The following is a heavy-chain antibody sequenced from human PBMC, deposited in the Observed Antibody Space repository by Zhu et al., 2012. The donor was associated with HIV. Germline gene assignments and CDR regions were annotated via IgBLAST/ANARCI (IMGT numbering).Heavy chain of an antibody. CDR3: ARGPYYYDSSGPYNWFDP. D-gene: IGHD3-22*01. J-gene: IGHJ5*02. Sequence: QVQLQESGPGLVKPSETLSLTCTVSGGSISSHYWSWIRQPPGKGLEWIGYIYYSGSTNYNPSLKSRVTISVDTSKNQFSLKLSSVTAADTAVYYCARGPYYYDSSGPYNWFDPWGQGTLVTVSS. V-gene: IGHV4-59*11. CDR1: GGSISSHY. CDR2: IYYSGST.